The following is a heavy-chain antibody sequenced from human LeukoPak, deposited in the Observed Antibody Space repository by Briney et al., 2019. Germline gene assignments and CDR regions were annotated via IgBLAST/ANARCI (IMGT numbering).Heavy chain of an antibody. CDR1: GDSVSSNSAA. Sequence: SQTLSLTCAISGDSVSSNSAAWHWIRQSPSRGLEWLGRTYYRSKWYNDYAVSVKSRITINPDTSKNQFSLQLNSVTPEDTAVYYCARTLRFLEWLPEYFQHWGQGTLVTVSS. D-gene: IGHD3-3*01. J-gene: IGHJ1*01. V-gene: IGHV6-1*01. CDR3: ARTLRFLEWLPEYFQH. CDR2: TYYRSKWYN.